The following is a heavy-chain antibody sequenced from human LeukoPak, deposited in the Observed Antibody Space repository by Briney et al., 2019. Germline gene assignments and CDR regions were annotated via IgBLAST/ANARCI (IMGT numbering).Heavy chain of an antibody. D-gene: IGHD1-1*01. J-gene: IGHJ4*02. Sequence: SETLSLTCAVYGGSFSGYYWSWIRQPPGKGLEWIGEINHSASANYNPSLKGRVTISVDTSKNQFSLKLTSVTAADTAVYYCARPSGGTPFKRFDYWGQGTLVTVSS. V-gene: IGHV4-34*01. CDR2: INHSASA. CDR1: GGSFSGYY. CDR3: ARPSGGTPFKRFDY.